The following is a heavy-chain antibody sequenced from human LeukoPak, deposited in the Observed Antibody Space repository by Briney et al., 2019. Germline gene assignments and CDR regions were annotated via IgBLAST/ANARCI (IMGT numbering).Heavy chain of an antibody. J-gene: IGHJ4*02. CDR1: GFTFSSYS. D-gene: IGHD6-19*01. CDR2: ISSGSSAI. Sequence: PGGSLRLSCAASGFTFSSYSMNWVRQAPGKGLEWVSYISSGSSAIYYADSVKGRFTISRDNAKNSLYLQMNSLRVEDTAVYYCARDDLAVADPFDYWGQGTLVTVSS. CDR3: ARDDLAVADPFDY. V-gene: IGHV3-48*04.